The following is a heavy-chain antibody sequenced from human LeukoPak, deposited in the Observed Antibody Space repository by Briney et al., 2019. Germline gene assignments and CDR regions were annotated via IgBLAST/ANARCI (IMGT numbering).Heavy chain of an antibody. CDR3: ARSDYYDSSGYYFDY. CDR2: INPNSGGT. Sequence: ASVKVSCKASGYTFTGYYMHWVRQAPGQGLEWMGWINPNSGGTNCAQKFQGRVTMTRDTSISTAYMELSRLRSDDTAVYYCARSDYYDSSGYYFDYWGQGTLVTVSS. J-gene: IGHJ4*02. D-gene: IGHD3-22*01. V-gene: IGHV1-2*02. CDR1: GYTFTGYY.